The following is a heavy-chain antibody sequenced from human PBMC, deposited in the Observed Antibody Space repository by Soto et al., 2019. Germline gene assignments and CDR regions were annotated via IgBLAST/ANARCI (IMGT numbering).Heavy chain of an antibody. CDR2: ISGSGGST. V-gene: IGHV3-23*01. CDR1: GFTFSSYA. J-gene: IGHJ4*02. CDR3: AKGVDTAMVPLGYFDY. Sequence: GGSLRLSCAASGFTFSSYAMSWVRQAPGKGLEWVSAISGSGGSTYYADSVKGRFTISRDNSKNTLYLQMNSLRAEDTAVYYCAKGVDTAMVPLGYFDYWGQGTLVTVSS. D-gene: IGHD5-18*01.